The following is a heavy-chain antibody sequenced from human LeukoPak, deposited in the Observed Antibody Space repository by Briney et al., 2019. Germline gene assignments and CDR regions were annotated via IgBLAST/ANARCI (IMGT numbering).Heavy chain of an antibody. CDR3: ARFGSDWLFDY. V-gene: IGHV3-33*01. CDR1: GFTFSNFG. J-gene: IGHJ4*02. CDR2: TWYDGSNK. Sequence: AGGSLRLSCAASGFTFSNFGMHWVRQAPGKGLEWVAVTWYDGSNKYYADSVKGRFTISKDNSKNTVDLQMNSLRAEDTAVYYRARFGSDWLFDYWGQGTLVTVSS. D-gene: IGHD6-19*01.